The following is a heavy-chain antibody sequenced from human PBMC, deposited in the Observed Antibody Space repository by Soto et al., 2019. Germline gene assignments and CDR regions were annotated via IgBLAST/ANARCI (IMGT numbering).Heavy chain of an antibody. CDR1: GFTFSSYW. CDR3: AREGNYGNHHDGFDI. V-gene: IGHV3-74*01. Sequence: EVQLVESGGGLVQPGGSLRLSCAASGFTFSSYWMHWVHQAPGKGLVWVSRVNSDVSSTNYADSVKGRFTISRDNAKDTLYLQMNSLRAEDTAVYYCAREGNYGNHHDGFDIWGQGTMVTVSS. J-gene: IGHJ3*02. D-gene: IGHD1-7*01. CDR2: VNSDVSST.